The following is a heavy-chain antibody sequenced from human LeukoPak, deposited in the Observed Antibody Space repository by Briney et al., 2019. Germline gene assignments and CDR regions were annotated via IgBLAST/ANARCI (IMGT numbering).Heavy chain of an antibody. J-gene: IGHJ4*02. CDR3: ARGLSLPDEFEIAAADYFDY. Sequence: SETLSLTCAVYGGSFSGYHWSWIRQPPGKGLEWIGSIYYSGSTYYNPSLKSRVTISVDTSKNQFSLKLSSVTAADTAVYYCARGLSLPDEFEIAAADYFDYWGQGTLVTVSS. V-gene: IGHV4-34*01. D-gene: IGHD6-13*01. CDR1: GGSFSGYH. CDR2: IYYSGST.